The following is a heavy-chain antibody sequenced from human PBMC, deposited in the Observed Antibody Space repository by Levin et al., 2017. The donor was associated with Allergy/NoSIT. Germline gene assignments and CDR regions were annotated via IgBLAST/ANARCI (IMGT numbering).Heavy chain of an antibody. V-gene: IGHV1-18*01. Sequence: PGESLKISCKASGYTFTSYGISWVRQAPGQGLEWMGWISAYNGNTNYAQKLQGRVTMTTDTSTSTAYMELRSLRSDDTAVYYCAREGRRYCSSTSCYTDYWGQGTLVTVSS. CDR1: GYTFTSYG. J-gene: IGHJ4*02. CDR3: AREGRRYCSSTSCYTDY. D-gene: IGHD2-2*02. CDR2: ISAYNGNT.